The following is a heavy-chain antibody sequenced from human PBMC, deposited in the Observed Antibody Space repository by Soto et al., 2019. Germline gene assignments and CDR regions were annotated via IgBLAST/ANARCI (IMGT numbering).Heavy chain of an antibody. CDR1: GFTVSSNY. CDR3: ARDMYSKGPNGHYYYYMDV. V-gene: IGHV3-53*04. Sequence: GGSLRLSCAASGFTVSSNYMSWVRQAPGKGLEWVSVIYSGGSTYYADSVKGRFTISRHNSKNTLYLQMNSLRAEDTAVYYCARDMYSKGPNGHYYYYMDVWGKGTTVTVSS. CDR2: IYSGGST. J-gene: IGHJ6*03. D-gene: IGHD4-4*01.